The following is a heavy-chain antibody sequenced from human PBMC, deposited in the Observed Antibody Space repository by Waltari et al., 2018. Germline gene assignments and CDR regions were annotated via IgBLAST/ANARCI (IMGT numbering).Heavy chain of an antibody. CDR1: GGSICSGSYY. CDR3: ARERYCGGDCYSGVDWYFDL. D-gene: IGHD2-21*01. Sequence: QVQLQESGPGLVKPSQTLSLTCTVSGGSICSGSYYWSWIRPPAGKGLEWIGRIYTSGSTNYNPSLKSRVTISVDTSKNQFSLKLSSVTAADTAVYYCARERYCGGDCYSGVDWYFDLWGRGTLVTVSS. CDR2: IYTSGST. J-gene: IGHJ2*01. V-gene: IGHV4-61*02.